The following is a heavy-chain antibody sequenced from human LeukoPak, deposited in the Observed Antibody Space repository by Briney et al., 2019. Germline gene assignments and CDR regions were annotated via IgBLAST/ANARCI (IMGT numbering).Heavy chain of an antibody. Sequence: KASETLSLTCTVSGGSISSYYWSWIRQPPGKGLEWIGEINHSGSTNYNPSLKSRVTISVDTSKNQFSLKLSSVTAADTAVYYCARLIGDPWGYYYYYYMDVWGKGTRSPSP. D-gene: IGHD7-27*01. CDR1: GGSISSYY. J-gene: IGHJ6*03. CDR3: ARLIGDPWGYYYYYYMDV. CDR2: INHSGST. V-gene: IGHV4-34*01.